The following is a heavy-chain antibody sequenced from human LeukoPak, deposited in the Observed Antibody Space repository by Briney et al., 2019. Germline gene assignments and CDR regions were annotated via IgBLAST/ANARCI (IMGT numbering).Heavy chain of an antibody. CDR1: GHTFTNYG. V-gene: IGHV1-18*01. CDR2: ISAYNGHT. Sequence: VKVSCKASGHTFTNYGISWVRQAPGQGLEWMGWISAYNGHTKNAQKFQGRVTMTTDTSTSTVNMELRSLRSDDTAVYYCARGSPPRRNYDSSGYYSYYFDYWGQGTLVTVSS. CDR3: ARGSPPRRNYDSSGYYSYYFDY. D-gene: IGHD3-22*01. J-gene: IGHJ4*02.